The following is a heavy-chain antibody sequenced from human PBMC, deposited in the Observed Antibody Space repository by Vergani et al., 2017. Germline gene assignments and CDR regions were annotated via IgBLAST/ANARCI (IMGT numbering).Heavy chain of an antibody. J-gene: IGHJ3*02. CDR2: ISGSGGST. CDR3: AKGGYSYGFSLDAFDI. V-gene: IGHV3-23*01. CDR1: GFTFSSYA. Sequence: EVQLLESGGGLVQPGGSLRLSCAASGFTFSSYAMSWVRQAPGKGLEWVSAISGSGGSTYYADSVKGRFTISRDNSKNTLYLQINSLRAEDTAVYYCAKGGYSYGFSLDAFDIWGQGTMVTVSS. D-gene: IGHD5-18*01.